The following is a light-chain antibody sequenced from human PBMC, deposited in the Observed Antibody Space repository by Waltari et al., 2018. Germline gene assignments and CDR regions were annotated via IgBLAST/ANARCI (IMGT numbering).Light chain of an antibody. V-gene: IGLV3-1*01. CDR2: QDR. Sequence: SYELPQPPSVSVSPGQTASITCPGDKLGDKYACWYQQKPGQSPVVVIYQDRKRPSGIPERFSGSKSGNTATLTISGTQAMDEADYYCQAWDSSTGVFGGGTKLTVL. CDR1: KLGDKY. CDR3: QAWDSSTGV. J-gene: IGLJ2*01.